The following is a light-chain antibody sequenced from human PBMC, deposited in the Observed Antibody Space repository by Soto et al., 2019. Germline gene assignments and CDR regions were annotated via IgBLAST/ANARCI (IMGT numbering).Light chain of an antibody. CDR2: YDD. V-gene: IGLV1-36*01. CDR3: ASWDDTLNGQV. Sequence: QAVVTQPPSVSEAPGQRVTLSCSGSSSNIGNNAVNWYQQIPGEAPKLLIYYDDLLPSGVSDRFSGSKSGTSASLAISGLQSEDEADYYCASWDDTLNGQVFGGGTKLTVL. J-gene: IGLJ2*01. CDR1: SSNIGNNA.